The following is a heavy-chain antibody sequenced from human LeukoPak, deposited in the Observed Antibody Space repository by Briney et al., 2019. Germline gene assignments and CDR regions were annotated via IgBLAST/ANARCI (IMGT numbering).Heavy chain of an antibody. CDR1: VGSISNSNYY. J-gene: IGHJ4*02. D-gene: IGHD5-24*01. CDR3: MRHEEEDGYNAKPFDF. Sequence: SETLSLTCTVSVGSISNSNYYWGWVRQPPGKGLEWNVTIYYSGITYYTPSLKSRVTISVDTSKNQFSLRLSSVTAADTAVYFCMRHEEEDGYNAKPFDFWGQGTLATVSS. CDR2: IYYSGIT. V-gene: IGHV4-39*01.